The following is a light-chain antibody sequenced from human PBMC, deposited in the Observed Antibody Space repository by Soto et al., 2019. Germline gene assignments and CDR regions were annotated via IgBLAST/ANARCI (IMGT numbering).Light chain of an antibody. Sequence: EIVLTQSPGTVSLSPGERATLSCRASQSVGSRWLAWYQQKPGQAPRVLIYGGSNRATGIPDRFSGSGSGTDFTLTISRLEPEDFAVYYCQHRHNFGPGTKVDIK. J-gene: IGKJ3*01. CDR2: GGS. CDR3: QHRHN. CDR1: QSVGSRW. V-gene: IGKV3-20*01.